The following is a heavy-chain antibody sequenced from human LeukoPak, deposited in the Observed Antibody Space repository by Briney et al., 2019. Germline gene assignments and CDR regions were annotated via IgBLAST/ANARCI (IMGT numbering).Heavy chain of an antibody. CDR2: MNPNSGNT. CDR1: GYTFTSYD. J-gene: IGHJ6*03. V-gene: IGHV1-8*01. Sequence: ASVKVSCKASGYTFTSYDINWVRQATGQGLEWMGWMNPNSGNTGYAQKFQGRVTMSKNTSITTAYMELSSLRSEDTAVYYCARALSWTTDSYYYMDVWGKGTTVTVSS. D-gene: IGHD3/OR15-3a*01. CDR3: ARALSWTTDSYYYMDV.